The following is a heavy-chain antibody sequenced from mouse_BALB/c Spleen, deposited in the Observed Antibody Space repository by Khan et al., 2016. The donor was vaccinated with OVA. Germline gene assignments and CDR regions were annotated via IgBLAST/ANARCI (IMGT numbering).Heavy chain of an antibody. Sequence: QIQLVQSGPELKKPGETVKISCKASGHTFTKYGMNWVKQAPGEGLKWMGWINTYTGEPTYADDFNGRFAFSLETSASTAYLQINNLKNEDTATYFCARPPYFSYVMDNWGQGTPVTVSS. CDR2: INTYTGEP. CDR1: GHTFTKYG. D-gene: IGHD2-10*01. CDR3: ARPPYFSYVMDN. J-gene: IGHJ4*01. V-gene: IGHV9-3-1*01.